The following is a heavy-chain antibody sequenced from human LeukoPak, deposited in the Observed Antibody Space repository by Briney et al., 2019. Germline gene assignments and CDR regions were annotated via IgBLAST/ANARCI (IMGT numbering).Heavy chain of an antibody. V-gene: IGHV1-2*02. CDR2: INPNSGGT. CDR1: GYTFTGYY. Sequence: ASVKVSCKASGYTFTGYYMHWVRQAPGQGLEWMGWINPNSGGTNYAQKFQGRVTMTRDTSISTAHMELSRLRSDDTAVYYGARVWGQLANWFVPWVQGTLVTVSS. D-gene: IGHD6-6*01. CDR3: ARVWGQLANWFVP. J-gene: IGHJ5*02.